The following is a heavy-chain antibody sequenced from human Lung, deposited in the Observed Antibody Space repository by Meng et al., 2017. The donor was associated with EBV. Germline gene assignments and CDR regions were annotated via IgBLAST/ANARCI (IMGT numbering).Heavy chain of an antibody. D-gene: IGHD6-19*01. CDR3: AREGRSSGQIDY. V-gene: IGHV4-31*03. CDR1: GGAISSGGHY. J-gene: IGHJ4*02. Sequence: QVQLQESGPGLVKPSQTLSLICTVSGGAISSGGHYWSWIRQHPEKGLEWIGYIYYSGSTYYKPSLKSRVTISLDTSKNQFSLKLNSVAAADTAVYFRAREGRSSGQIDYWGQGALVTVSS. CDR2: IYYSGST.